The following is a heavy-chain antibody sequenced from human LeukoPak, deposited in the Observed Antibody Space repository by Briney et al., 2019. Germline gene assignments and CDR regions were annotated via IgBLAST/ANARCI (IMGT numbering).Heavy chain of an antibody. CDR3: AREILRFDI. V-gene: IGHV7-4-1*02. Sequence: ASVKVSCKASGYTFTSYAMNWARQAPGQGLEWMGWINTNTGNPTYAQGFTGRFVFSLDSSVSTAYLQISNLMPEDTAKYYCAREILRFDIWGQGTMVIVSS. CDR2: INTNTGNP. J-gene: IGHJ3*02. CDR1: GYTFTSYA.